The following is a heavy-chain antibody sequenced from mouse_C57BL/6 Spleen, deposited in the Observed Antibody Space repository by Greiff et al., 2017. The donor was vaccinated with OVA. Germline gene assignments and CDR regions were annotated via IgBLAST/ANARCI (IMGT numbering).Heavy chain of an antibody. CDR2: IDPETGGT. CDR1: GYTFTDYE. J-gene: IGHJ3*01. D-gene: IGHD1-1*01. CDR3: TRYYYGRGFAY. Sequence: QVQLKESGAELVRPGASVTLSCKASGYTFTDYEMHWVKQTPVHGLEWIGAIDPETGGTAYNQKFKGKAILTADKSSSTAYMELRSLTSEDSAVYYCTRYYYGRGFAYWGQGTLVTVSA. V-gene: IGHV1-15*01.